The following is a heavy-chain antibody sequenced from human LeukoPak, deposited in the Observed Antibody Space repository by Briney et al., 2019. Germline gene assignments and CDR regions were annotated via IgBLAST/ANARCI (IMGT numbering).Heavy chain of an antibody. CDR1: GFTVSINY. Sequence: GGSLRLSCAASGFTVSINYMSWVRQAPGKGLEWVSVIYSGGNTCYADSVKGRFTISRDSSKNTVYLQMNSLRAEDTAVYYCARGETSSYDYWGQGTLVTVSS. D-gene: IGHD2-2*01. CDR2: IYSGGNT. J-gene: IGHJ4*02. V-gene: IGHV3-53*01. CDR3: ARGETSSYDY.